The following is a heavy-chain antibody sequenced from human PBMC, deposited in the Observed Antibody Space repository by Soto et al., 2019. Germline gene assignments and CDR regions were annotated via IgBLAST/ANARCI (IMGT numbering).Heavy chain of an antibody. V-gene: IGHV1-18*01. D-gene: IGHD6-6*01. CDR1: GYTITSNG. CDR2: ISAYNGNT. Sequence: GASVKASCKDSGYTITSNGISWVRQAPGQGLEWMGWISAYNGNTDYVQKLQGRVTMTTDTSTSTAYMELRSLRSDDTAVYYCAMEGDREYRSSSFDFDYWGQGALVTVSS. CDR3: AMEGDREYRSSSFDFDY. J-gene: IGHJ4*02.